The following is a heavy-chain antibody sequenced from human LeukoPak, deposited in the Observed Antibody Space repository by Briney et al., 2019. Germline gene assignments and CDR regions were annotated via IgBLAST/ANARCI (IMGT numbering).Heavy chain of an antibody. CDR1: GGSINSYY. Sequence: SETLSLTCTVSGGSINSYYWSWIRQPPGKGLEWIGYISYSGSTNCNPSLKSRVTISIDTSKNQFSLKLSSVTAADTAVYYCARPRSRGWYGVFNSWGQGTMVTVSS. CDR3: ARPRSRGWYGVFNS. J-gene: IGHJ3*02. V-gene: IGHV4-59*08. D-gene: IGHD6-19*01. CDR2: ISYSGST.